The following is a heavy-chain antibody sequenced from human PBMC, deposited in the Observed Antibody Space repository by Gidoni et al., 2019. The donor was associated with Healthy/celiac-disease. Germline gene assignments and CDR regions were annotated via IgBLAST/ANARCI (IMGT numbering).Heavy chain of an antibody. J-gene: IGHJ5*02. CDR3: ARDRGGYYYDSSGRTQGFDP. D-gene: IGHD3-22*01. Sequence: EVQLVESGGGLVKPGGSLRLSCAASGFTFSSYSMNWVRQAPGKGLEWVSSISSSSSYIYYADSVKGRFTISRDNAKNSLYLQMNSLRAEDTAVYYCARDRGGYYYDSSGRTQGFDPWGQGTLVTVSS. CDR2: ISSSSSYI. CDR1: GFTFSSYS. V-gene: IGHV3-21*01.